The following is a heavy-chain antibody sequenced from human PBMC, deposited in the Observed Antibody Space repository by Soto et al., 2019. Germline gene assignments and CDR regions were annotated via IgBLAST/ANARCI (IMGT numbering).Heavy chain of an antibody. CDR1: GFTFSSYG. D-gene: IGHD3-22*01. CDR2: ISYDGSNK. V-gene: IGHV3-30*03. CDR3: FAVGVGWLLLGTEAFDI. Sequence: PGGSLRLSCAASGFTFSSYGMHWVRQAPGKGLEWVAVISYDGSNKYYADSVKGRFTISRDNSKNTLYLQMNSLRAEDTAVYYCFAVGVGWLLLGTEAFDIWGQGTMVTVSS. J-gene: IGHJ3*02.